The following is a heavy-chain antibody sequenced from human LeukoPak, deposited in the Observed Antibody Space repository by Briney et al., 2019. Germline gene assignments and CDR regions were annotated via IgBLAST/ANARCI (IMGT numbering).Heavy chain of an antibody. Sequence: ASVKVSCKASGYTFTRHGITWVRQAPGQGLEWMGWISTYSSHTAYAQKFQGRVTMTTDTSTTTAYMELRSLRSDDTAVYYCARDEGRVSGSFNPWGQGTLVTVSS. J-gene: IGHJ5*02. CDR3: ARDEGRVSGSFNP. CDR2: ISTYSSHT. CDR1: GYTFTRHG. V-gene: IGHV1-18*01. D-gene: IGHD3-10*01.